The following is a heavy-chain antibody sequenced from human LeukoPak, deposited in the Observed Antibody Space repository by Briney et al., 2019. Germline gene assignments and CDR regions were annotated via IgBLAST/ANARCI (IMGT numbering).Heavy chain of an antibody. CDR2: IYYSGST. Sequence: SETLSLTCTVSGGSISTSSYYWGWIRQPPGKGLEWIGNIYYSGSTYYNPSLKSRVTISVDTSKNQFSLKLSSVTAADTAVYYCARGRGLWFGESVSPFDPWGQGTLVTVSS. D-gene: IGHD3-10*01. J-gene: IGHJ5*02. V-gene: IGHV4-39*07. CDR3: ARGRGLWFGESVSPFDP. CDR1: GGSISTSSYY.